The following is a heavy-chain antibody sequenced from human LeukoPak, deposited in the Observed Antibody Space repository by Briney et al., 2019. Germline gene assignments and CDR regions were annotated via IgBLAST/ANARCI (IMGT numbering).Heavy chain of an antibody. V-gene: IGHV1-69*05. CDR1: GGTFSSYA. Sequence: GASVKVSCKASGGTFSSYAISWVRQAPGQGLEWMGRIIPIFGTANYAQKFQGRVTITTDESTSTAYMELSSLRSEDTAVYYCARGAYDSSGYDPYNWFDPWGQGTLVTVSS. CDR2: IIPIFGTA. D-gene: IGHD3-22*01. J-gene: IGHJ5*02. CDR3: ARGAYDSSGYDPYNWFDP.